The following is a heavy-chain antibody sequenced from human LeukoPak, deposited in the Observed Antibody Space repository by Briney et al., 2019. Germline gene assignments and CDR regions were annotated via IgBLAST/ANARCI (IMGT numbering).Heavy chain of an antibody. CDR3: AKDGDFWSGYYYYYYYYMDV. Sequence: GGSLRLSCAASGFTFSSFGMHWVRQAPGRGLEWVAFIQYDGSNKYHADSVKGRFTISRDNSKNTLYLQMNSLRAEDTAVYYCAKDGDFWSGYYYYYYYYMDVWGKGTTVTVSS. CDR1: GFTFSSFG. D-gene: IGHD3-3*01. J-gene: IGHJ6*03. V-gene: IGHV3-30*02. CDR2: IQYDGSNK.